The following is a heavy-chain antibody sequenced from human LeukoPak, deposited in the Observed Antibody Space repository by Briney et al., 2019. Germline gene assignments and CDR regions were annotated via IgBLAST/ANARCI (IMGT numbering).Heavy chain of an antibody. CDR2: INSDGSST. D-gene: IGHD3-16*01. CDR3: ARGPNYDYVWGSRNAFDI. V-gene: IGHV3-74*01. CDR1: GFTFSSYW. Sequence: GGSLRLSCAASGFTFSSYWMHWVRHAPGKGLVWVSRINSDGSSTIYADSVKGRFTISRDNATNTLYLQMNSLRAEDTAVYYCARGPNYDYVWGSRNAFDIWGQGTMVTVSS. J-gene: IGHJ3*02.